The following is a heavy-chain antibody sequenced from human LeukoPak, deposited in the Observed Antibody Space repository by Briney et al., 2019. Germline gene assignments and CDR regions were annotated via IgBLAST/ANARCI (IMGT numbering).Heavy chain of an antibody. V-gene: IGHV1-2*02. CDR3: TRFRHVAVAGTPHFDY. CDR2: INPNSGGT. D-gene: IGHD6-19*01. J-gene: IGHJ4*02. Sequence: ASVKVSCKASGYAFTDYHIHWVRQAPGQGLEWMGWINPNSGGTNYAEKFHGRLTTTRDTSISTAFMELSGLRSDDTAVYYCTRFRHVAVAGTPHFDYWGQGALVTVSS. CDR1: GYAFTDYH.